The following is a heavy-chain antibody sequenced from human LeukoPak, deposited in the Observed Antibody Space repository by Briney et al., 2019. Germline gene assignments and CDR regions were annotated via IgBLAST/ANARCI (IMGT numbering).Heavy chain of an antibody. V-gene: IGHV4-34*01. D-gene: IGHD3-10*01. Sequence: SETLSLTCAVYGGSFSGYYWSWIRQPPGKGLEWIGQINHSGSPNYNPSLKSRVTISVDTSKNQFSLKLSSLTAADTAVYYCARLRAGVGEFSLDYWGQGTLVTVSS. CDR3: ARLRAGVGEFSLDY. CDR1: GGSFSGYY. J-gene: IGHJ4*02. CDR2: INHSGSP.